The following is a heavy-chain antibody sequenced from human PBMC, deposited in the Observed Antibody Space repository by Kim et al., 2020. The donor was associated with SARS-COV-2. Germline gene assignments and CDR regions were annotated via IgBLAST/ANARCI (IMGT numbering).Heavy chain of an antibody. CDR3: AKPTALQDLRYFDWLTAY. CDR2: ISGSGGST. V-gene: IGHV3-23*01. J-gene: IGHJ4*02. D-gene: IGHD3-9*01. Sequence: GGSLRLSCAASGFTFSSYVLSWVRQAPGKGLEWVSAISGSGGSTYYADSVKGRFTISRDNSKNTLYLQMNSLRAEDTAVYYCAKPTALQDLRYFDWLTAYWGQGTLVTVSS. CDR1: GFTFSSYV.